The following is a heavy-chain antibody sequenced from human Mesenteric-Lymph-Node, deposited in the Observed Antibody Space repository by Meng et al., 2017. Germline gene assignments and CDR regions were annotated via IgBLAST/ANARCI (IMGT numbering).Heavy chain of an antibody. D-gene: IGHD3-22*01. CDR3: ARPSGYEYDTSGYDY. J-gene: IGHJ4*02. Sequence: GESLKISCAGSGFTFSSYWMSWVRQAPGKGLEWVANIKQDGSEKYYVDSVKGRFTISRDNAWNSLYLQMNSLRAEDTAVYYCARPSGYEYDTSGYDYWGQGTLVTVSS. CDR2: IKQDGSEK. V-gene: IGHV3-7*01. CDR1: GFTFSSYW.